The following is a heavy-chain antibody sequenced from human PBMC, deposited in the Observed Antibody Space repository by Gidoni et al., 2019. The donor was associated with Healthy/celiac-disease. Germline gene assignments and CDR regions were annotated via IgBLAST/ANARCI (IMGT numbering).Heavy chain of an antibody. CDR2: ST. J-gene: IGHJ6*03. Sequence: STYYNPSLKSRVTISVDTSKNQFSLKLSSVTAADTAVYYCARISSSLPSYYYYMDVWGKGTTVTVSS. V-gene: IGHV4-31*02. CDR3: ARISSSLPSYYYYMDV. D-gene: IGHD6-6*01.